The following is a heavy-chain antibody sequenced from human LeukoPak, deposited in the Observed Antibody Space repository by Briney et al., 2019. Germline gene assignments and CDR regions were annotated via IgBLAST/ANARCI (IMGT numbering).Heavy chain of an antibody. D-gene: IGHD6-19*01. CDR2: INPNSGGT. CDR1: GYTFTGYY. Sequence: ASVKVSCKASGYTFTGYYMHWVRQAPGQGLEWMGWINPNSGGTNYAQKFQGRVTMTRDTSISTAYMELSRLRSDDTAVYYCARDSSGWYVNWFDPWGQGTLVTVSS. J-gene: IGHJ5*02. V-gene: IGHV1-2*02. CDR3: ARDSSGWYVNWFDP.